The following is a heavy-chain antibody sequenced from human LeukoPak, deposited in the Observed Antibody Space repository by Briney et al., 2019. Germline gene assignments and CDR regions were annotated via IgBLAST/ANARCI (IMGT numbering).Heavy chain of an antibody. D-gene: IGHD1-26*01. CDR1: GFTFGDYA. V-gene: IGHV3-49*04. J-gene: IGHJ4*02. Sequence: GRSLRLSCTASGFTFGDYAMSWVSQAPGKGLEWVGFIRSKAYGGTTEYAASVKGRFTISRDDSKSIAYLQMNSLKTEDTAVYYCTRDSGGATIFDYWGQGTLVTVSS. CDR2: IRSKAYGGTT. CDR3: TRDSGGATIFDY.